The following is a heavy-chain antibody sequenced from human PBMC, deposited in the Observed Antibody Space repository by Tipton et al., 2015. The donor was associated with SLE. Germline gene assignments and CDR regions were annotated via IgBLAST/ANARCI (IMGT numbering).Heavy chain of an antibody. CDR3: ARLRGAAALDY. J-gene: IGHJ4*02. V-gene: IGHV4-4*09. CDR1: GGSISSHY. CDR2: IYTSGST. Sequence: LRLSCTVSGGSISSHYWSWIRQPPGKGLEWIGYIYTSGSTNYNPSLKSRVTISVDTSKNQFSLKLSSVTAADTAVYYCARLRGAAALDYWGQGTLVTVSS. D-gene: IGHD2-2*01.